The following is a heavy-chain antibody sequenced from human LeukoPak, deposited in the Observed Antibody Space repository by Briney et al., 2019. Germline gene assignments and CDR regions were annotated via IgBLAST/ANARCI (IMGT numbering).Heavy chain of an antibody. J-gene: IGHJ4*02. V-gene: IGHV4-59*11. CDR3: ARGLGYYSYYFDY. Sequence: SETLSLTCTVSGGSISSHYWSWIRQPPGKGLEWIGYIYYSGSTNYNPSLKSRVTISVDTSKNQFSLKPSSVTAADTAVYYCARGLGYYSYYFDYWGQGTLVAVSS. CDR1: GGSISSHY. D-gene: IGHD3-22*01. CDR2: IYYSGST.